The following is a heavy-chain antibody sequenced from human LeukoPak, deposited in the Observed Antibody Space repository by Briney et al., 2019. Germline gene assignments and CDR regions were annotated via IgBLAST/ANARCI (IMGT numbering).Heavy chain of an antibody. D-gene: IGHD3-16*01. V-gene: IGHV4-39*07. CDR1: GGSISSSSYY. Sequence: SETLSLTCTVSGGSISSSSYYWGWIRQPPGKGLEWIGSIYYSGSTYYNPSLKSRVTISVDTSKNQFSLKLSSVTAADTAVYYCARDLMLPSGPVDYWGQGTLVTVSS. CDR2: IYYSGST. CDR3: ARDLMLPSGPVDY. J-gene: IGHJ4*02.